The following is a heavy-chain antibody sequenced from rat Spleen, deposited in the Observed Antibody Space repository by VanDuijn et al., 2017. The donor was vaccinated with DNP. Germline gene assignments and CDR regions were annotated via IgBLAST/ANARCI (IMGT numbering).Heavy chain of an antibody. CDR3: AIQNYYSSYRAMDA. J-gene: IGHJ4*01. CDR2: IGSAAYAP. V-gene: IGHV5-22*01. Sequence: EVQLVESGGGLVQPGRSLKLSCAASGFTFSAYYMAWVRQAPAKGLEWVAYIGSAAYAPYYGDSVKGRFTISRDNAKSNLYLQMNSLRSEDTATYYCAIQNYYSSYRAMDAWGQGTSVTVSS. CDR1: GFTFSAYY. D-gene: IGHD1-2*01.